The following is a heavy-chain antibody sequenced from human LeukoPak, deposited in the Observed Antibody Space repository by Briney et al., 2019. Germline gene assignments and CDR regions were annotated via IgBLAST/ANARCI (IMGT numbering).Heavy chain of an antibody. V-gene: IGHV4-31*03. J-gene: IGHJ4*02. CDR3: ARGRRIAARPFDY. CDR2: IFYTGST. CDR1: GGSLSSGSSY. Sequence: PSETLSLTCTVSGGSLSSGSSYWSWIRQHPGKGLEWIGYIFYTGSTYYNPSLNSRINISVVTSKNQFSLQLSSVTAADTAVYYCARGRRIAARPFDYWGQGTLVTVSS. D-gene: IGHD6-6*01.